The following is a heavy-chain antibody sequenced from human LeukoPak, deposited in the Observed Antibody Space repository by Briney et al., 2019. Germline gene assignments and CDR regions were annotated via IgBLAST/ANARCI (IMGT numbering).Heavy chain of an antibody. CDR3: ATRQDYGDYDFDY. CDR1: GYSFTSYW. CDR2: IYPGDSDT. V-gene: IGHV5-51*01. J-gene: IGHJ4*02. Sequence: GESLKISCKGSGYSFTSYWIGWVRQMPGKGLEWMGIIYPGDSDTRYSPSFQGQVTISAAKSISTAYLQWSSLKASDTAMYYCATRQDYGDYDFDYWGQGTLVTVSS. D-gene: IGHD4-17*01.